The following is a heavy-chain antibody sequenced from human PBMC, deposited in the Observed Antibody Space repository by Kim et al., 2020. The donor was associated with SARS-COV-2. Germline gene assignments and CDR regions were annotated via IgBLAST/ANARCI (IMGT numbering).Heavy chain of an antibody. D-gene: IGHD3-9*01. CDR2: IKQDGSEK. CDR3: ARVALHSVILTAHYPPANY. V-gene: IGHV3-7*04. J-gene: IGHJ4*02. Sequence: GGSLRLSCAASGFTFSNYWMSWVRQAPGKGLEWVANIKQDGSEKYYVDSVKGRFTVSRDNAKKSLSLQMTSLRAEDTAVYSCARVALHSVILTAHYPPANYCGQGTLVTVS. CDR1: GFTFSNYW.